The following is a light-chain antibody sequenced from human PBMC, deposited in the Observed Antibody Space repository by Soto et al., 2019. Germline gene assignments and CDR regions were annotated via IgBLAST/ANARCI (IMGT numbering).Light chain of an antibody. CDR2: KAS. CDR3: QQYEAYPLT. V-gene: IGKV1-5*03. CDR1: QSINSW. J-gene: IGKJ4*01. Sequence: DIQMTQSPSTLSASVGDRVTITCRASQSINSWLAWYQQKPGKAPKLLIYKASSLESGVPLRFSGSGSGTEFTLTIISLQPDDFATYYCQQYEAYPLTFGGGTKVEIK.